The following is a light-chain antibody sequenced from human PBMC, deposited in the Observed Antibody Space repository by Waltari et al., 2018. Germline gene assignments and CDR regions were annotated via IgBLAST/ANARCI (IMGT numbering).Light chain of an antibody. CDR1: SGHPRYA. V-gene: IGLV4-69*01. Sequence: HLLVTQSPSAAAPLGASGNLTCTLSSGHPRYALDSHQHQSEKGPRFLMSVNSDGEHTKGDGIPDRVSGSSSGAELYLTIYSLQSEDEADYYCQTWDTNIVVFGGGTKVTVL. J-gene: IGLJ2*01. CDR2: VNSDGEH. CDR3: QTWDTNIVV.